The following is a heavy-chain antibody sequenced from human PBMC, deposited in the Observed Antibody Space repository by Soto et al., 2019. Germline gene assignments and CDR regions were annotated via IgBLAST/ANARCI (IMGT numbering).Heavy chain of an antibody. J-gene: IGHJ3*02. D-gene: IGHD2-2*01. CDR3: ARGRSTNSAFDI. V-gene: IGHV3-21*01. Sequence: EVQLVESGGGLVKPGGSLRLSCAASGFTFSSYTMNWVRQAPGKGLEWVSSITSSSAYIYYADSVKGRFTISRDNAKNSLYLQMNSLRAEDTAVYYCARGRSTNSAFDIWGQGTMVTVSS. CDR1: GFTFSSYT. CDR2: ITSSSAYI.